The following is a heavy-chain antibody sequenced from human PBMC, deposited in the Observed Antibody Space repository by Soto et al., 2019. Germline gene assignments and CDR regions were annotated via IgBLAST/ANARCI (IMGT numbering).Heavy chain of an antibody. V-gene: IGHV3-23*01. CDR1: GFTFSIYS. J-gene: IGHJ4*02. D-gene: IGHD6-19*01. CDR3: AKAVAGMVWYFDY. CDR2: ISGSGGST. Sequence: GCLLVSCAASGFTFSIYSRSWVRQAPGKGLEWVSAISGSGGSTYYADSVKVRFTISRDNSKNTLYLQMNSLRAEDTAVYYCAKAVAGMVWYFDYWGQGTLVTVYS.